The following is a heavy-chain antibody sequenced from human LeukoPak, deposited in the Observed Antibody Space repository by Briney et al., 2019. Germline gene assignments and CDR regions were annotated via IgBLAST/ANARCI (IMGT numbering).Heavy chain of an antibody. CDR1: GFTVSSNY. CDR2: IYSGGST. J-gene: IGHJ4*02. Sequence: GGSLRLSCAVSGFTVSSNYMSWVREAPGKGLEWVSIIYSGGSTYYADSVKDRFTISRDNSKNTLYLQMNSLRAEDTAVYYCTRVLWGGIDSWGQGTLVTVSS. CDR3: TRVLWGGIDS. V-gene: IGHV3-66*01. D-gene: IGHD3-16*01.